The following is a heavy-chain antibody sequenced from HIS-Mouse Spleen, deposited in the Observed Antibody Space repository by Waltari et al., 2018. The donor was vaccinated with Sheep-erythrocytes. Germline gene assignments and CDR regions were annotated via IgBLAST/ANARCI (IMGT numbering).Heavy chain of an antibody. J-gene: IGHJ3*02. Sequence: QVQLVESGGGVVQPGRSLRLSCAASGFTFIRYAMHWVRQASGKGLGWVAVISYDGSNKYYADSVKSRFTISRDNSKNTLYLQMNSLRAEDTAVYYCARGAFDIWGQGTMVTVSS. CDR1: GFTFIRYA. CDR2: ISYDGSNK. CDR3: ARGAFDI. V-gene: IGHV3-30-3*01.